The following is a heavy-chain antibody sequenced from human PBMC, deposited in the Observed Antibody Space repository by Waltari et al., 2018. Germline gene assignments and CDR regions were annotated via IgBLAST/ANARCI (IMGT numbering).Heavy chain of an antibody. J-gene: IGHJ5*02. V-gene: IGHV4-4*07. Sequence: QVQLQESGPGLVKPSETLSLTCTVSGGSISSYYWSWIRQPAGKGLEWIGRIYTSGSTNYNPSLKSRVTMSVDTSKNQFSLKLSSVTAADTAVYYCARDRYYDSSGYYNWFDPWGQGTLVTVSS. CDR2: IYTSGST. CDR3: ARDRYYDSSGYYNWFDP. D-gene: IGHD3-22*01. CDR1: GGSISSYY.